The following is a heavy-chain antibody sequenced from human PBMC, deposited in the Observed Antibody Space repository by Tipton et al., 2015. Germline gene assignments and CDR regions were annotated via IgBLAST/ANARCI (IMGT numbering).Heavy chain of an antibody. J-gene: IGHJ4*02. CDR2: IYYTGTT. D-gene: IGHD3-9*01. V-gene: IGHV4-39*02. Sequence: TLSLTCSVSGDSISSGRYYWGWIRQSPEKGLEWIGSIYYTGTTHYNPSLKGRLTISLDTTKNHFSLRLNSVTAADTAVYYCACQDYDSLTRDYQTVDYWGQGTLVTVSS. CDR1: GDSISSGRYY. CDR3: ACQDYDSLTRDYQTVDY.